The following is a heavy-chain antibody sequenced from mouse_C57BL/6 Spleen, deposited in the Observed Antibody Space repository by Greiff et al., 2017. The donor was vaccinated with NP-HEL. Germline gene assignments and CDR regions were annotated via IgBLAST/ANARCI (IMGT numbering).Heavy chain of an antibody. CDR2: IDPYSGGT. V-gene: IGHV1-72*01. CDR1: GYTFTSYW. Sequence: QVQLQQPGAELVKPGASVKLSCKASGYTFTSYWMHWVKQRPGRGLEWIGRIDPYSGGTKYNEKFKSKATLTVDKSSSTAYMQLSSLTSEDSAVYYCASYGNSFLDYWGQGTTLTVSS. CDR3: ASYGNSFLDY. J-gene: IGHJ2*01. D-gene: IGHD2-1*01.